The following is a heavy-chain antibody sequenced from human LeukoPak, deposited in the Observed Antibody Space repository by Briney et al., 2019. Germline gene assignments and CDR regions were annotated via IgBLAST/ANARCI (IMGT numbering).Heavy chain of an antibody. CDR2: IYYSGST. Sequence: SETLSLTCTVSGFSISSYYWSWIRQPPGKGLEWIGYIYYSGSTNYNSSLKSRVTISVDTSKNQFSLKLSSVTAADTAVYYCARDTGYSRGWYYFDYWGQGTLVTVSS. D-gene: IGHD6-19*01. J-gene: IGHJ4*02. CDR1: GFSISSYY. CDR3: ARDTGYSRGWYYFDY. V-gene: IGHV4-59*01.